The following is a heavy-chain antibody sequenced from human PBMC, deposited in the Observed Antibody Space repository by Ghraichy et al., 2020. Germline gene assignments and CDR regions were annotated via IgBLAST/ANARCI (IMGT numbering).Heavy chain of an antibody. Sequence: GGSLRLSCEASGLTFSKYGMGWVRQAPGKGLEWVSVISGTGAITTYADSVKGRFSISIDNSKNTLYLQMNYLRVEGTDLYDCARGGGSGTYYSGGSYVYWGQGTRVTGSS. CDR2: ISGTGAIT. V-gene: IGHV3-23*01. CDR3: ARGGGSGTYYSGGSYVY. D-gene: IGHD3-10*01. J-gene: IGHJ4*02. CDR1: GLTFSKYG.